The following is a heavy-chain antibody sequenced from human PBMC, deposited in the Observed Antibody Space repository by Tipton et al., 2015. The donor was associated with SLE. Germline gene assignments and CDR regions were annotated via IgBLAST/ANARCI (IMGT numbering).Heavy chain of an antibody. CDR2: INHSGST. V-gene: IGHV4-34*01. D-gene: IGHD3-22*01. J-gene: IGHJ4*02. Sequence: TLSLTCTVSGGSISGYYWSWIRQPPGKGLEWIGEINHSGSTNYNPSLKSRVTISVDTSKNQFSLKLTSVTAADTAVYYCATTRTTWGVVTRGYFDYWGQGTLVTVSS. CDR3: ATTRTTWGVVTRGYFDY. CDR1: GGSISGYY.